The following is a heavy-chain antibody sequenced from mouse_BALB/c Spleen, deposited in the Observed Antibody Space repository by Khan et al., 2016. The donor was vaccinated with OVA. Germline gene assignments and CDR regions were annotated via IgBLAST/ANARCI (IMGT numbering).Heavy chain of an antibody. V-gene: IGHV1S29*02. J-gene: IGHJ4*01. CDR3: ERRLYYGYYYAMDY. CDR1: GYTFTDYN. Sequence: EVQLQQSGPELVKPGASVKISCKASGYTFTDYNMHWVKQSHGKSLEWIGYIYPYNGGTGYNQKFKSKATLTVDNSSSTAYMELRSLTSEDSAVYYCERRLYYGYYYAMDYWGQGTSVTVSS. CDR2: IYPYNGGT. D-gene: IGHD1-2*01.